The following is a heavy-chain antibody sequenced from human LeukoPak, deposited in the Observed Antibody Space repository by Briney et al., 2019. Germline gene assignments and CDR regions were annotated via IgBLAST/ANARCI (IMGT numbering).Heavy chain of an antibody. V-gene: IGHV4-4*07. Sequence: SDTLSLTCTVSGGSFSGYYWSWIRQPAGKGLEWLGHISTTGSTSYNPSLRSRGTMSIDTSKNQFSLRLSSVTAADTAVYYCARETYDYLWGNYRYSDYWGQGTLVSVSS. D-gene: IGHD3-16*02. CDR2: ISTTGST. J-gene: IGHJ4*02. CDR1: GGSFSGYY. CDR3: ARETYDYLWGNYRYSDY.